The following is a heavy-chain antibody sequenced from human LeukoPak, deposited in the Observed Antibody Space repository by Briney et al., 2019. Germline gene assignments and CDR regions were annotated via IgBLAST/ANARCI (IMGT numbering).Heavy chain of an antibody. CDR1: GYTFTSYD. V-gene: IGHV1-8*01. CDR3: ARGGSGPDRRYVNY. Sequence: ASVKVSCKASGYTFTSYDINWVRQATGQGLEWMGWKNPNRGNTGYAQKCQGTVTMTRNTSISTAYMELSSLRSEDTAVYFSARGGSGPDRRYVNYWGQGKPVTVSS. D-gene: IGHD3-10*01. CDR2: KNPNRGNT. J-gene: IGHJ4*02.